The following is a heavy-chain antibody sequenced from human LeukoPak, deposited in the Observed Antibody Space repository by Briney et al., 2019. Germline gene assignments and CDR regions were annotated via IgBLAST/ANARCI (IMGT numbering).Heavy chain of an antibody. J-gene: IGHJ3*02. CDR3: ARDTDGDGYNSENDAFDI. Sequence: GASVKVSCKASGGTFSSYTISWVRQAPGQGLEWMGRIIPILGIANYAQKFQGRVTITADKSTSTAYMELSSLRSEDTAVYYCARDTDGDGYNSENDAFDIWGQGTMVTVSS. D-gene: IGHD5-24*01. CDR2: IIPILGIA. V-gene: IGHV1-69*04. CDR1: GGTFSSYT.